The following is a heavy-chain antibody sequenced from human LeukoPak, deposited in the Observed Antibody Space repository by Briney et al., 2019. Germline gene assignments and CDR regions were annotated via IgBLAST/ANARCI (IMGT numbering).Heavy chain of an antibody. CDR2: IYSGGST. J-gene: IGHJ3*02. CDR3: ARDGVGATYDAFDI. CDR1: GFTVSSNY. D-gene: IGHD1-26*01. V-gene: IGHV3-53*05. Sequence: GGSLRLSCAASGFTVSSNYMSWVRQAPGKGLEWVSVIYSGGSTYYADSVKGRFTISRDNSENTLYLQMNSLRAEDTAVYYCARDGVGATYDAFDIWGQGTMVTVSS.